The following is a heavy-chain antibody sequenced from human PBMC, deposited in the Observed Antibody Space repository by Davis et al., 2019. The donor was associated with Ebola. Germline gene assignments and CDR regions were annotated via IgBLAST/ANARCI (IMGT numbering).Heavy chain of an antibody. V-gene: IGHV3-20*04. CDR2: INWNGGST. CDR3: ARLEDSGWTHDY. J-gene: IGHJ4*02. D-gene: IGHD6-19*01. Sequence: PGGSLRLSCAASGLTFSGHWMHWVRQGPGKGLEWVSRINWNGGSTGYGDSVKGRFTISRDNAKSSLYLQMNSLRAEDTAVYYCARLEDSGWTHDYWGQGTLVTVSS. CDR1: GLTFSGHW.